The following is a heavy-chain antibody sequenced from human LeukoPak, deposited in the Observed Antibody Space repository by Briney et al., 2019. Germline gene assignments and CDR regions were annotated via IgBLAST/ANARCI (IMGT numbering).Heavy chain of an antibody. V-gene: IGHV3-13*01. D-gene: IGHD6-13*01. CDR2: IGTAGDT. CDR3: ARSPGISDGMDV. J-gene: IGHJ6*02. Sequence: PGGSLRLSCAASGFTFSSYDMHWVRQATGKGLEWVSAIGTAGDTYYPGSVKGRFTISRENAKNSLYLQMNSLRAGDTAVYYCARSPGISDGMDVWGQGTTVTVSS. CDR1: GFTFSSYD.